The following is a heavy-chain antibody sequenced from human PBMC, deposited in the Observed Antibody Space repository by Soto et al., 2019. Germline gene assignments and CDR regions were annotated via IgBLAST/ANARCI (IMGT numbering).Heavy chain of an antibody. CDR2: IIPIFGTA. D-gene: IGHD2-21*01. V-gene: IGHV1-69*13. CDR3: AREVVPYNWFDP. CDR1: GGTFSSYA. J-gene: IGHJ5*02. Sequence: GASLKVSCKASGGTFSSYAISWVRQAPGQGLEWMGGIIPIFGTANYAQKFQGRVTITADESTSTAYMELSSLRSEDTAVYYCAREVVPYNWFDPWGQGTLVTVSS.